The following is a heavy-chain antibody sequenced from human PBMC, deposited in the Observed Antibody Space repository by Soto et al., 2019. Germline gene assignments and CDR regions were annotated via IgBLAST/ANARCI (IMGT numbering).Heavy chain of an antibody. D-gene: IGHD3-3*01. CDR2: IHYSGST. Sequence: SETLSLTCTVSGDSISTFYWSWIRQPPGKGLEWIGYIHYSGSTNYNPSLKSQVIISVDTSKNQFSLKLSSVTAADTAVYFCARVRSNRFDYWGPGTLAPVSS. J-gene: IGHJ4*01. V-gene: IGHV4-59*01. CDR3: ARVRSNRFDY. CDR1: GDSISTFY.